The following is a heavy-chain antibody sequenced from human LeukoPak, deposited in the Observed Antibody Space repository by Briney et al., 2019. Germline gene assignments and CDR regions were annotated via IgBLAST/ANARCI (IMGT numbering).Heavy chain of an antibody. CDR2: ISWNSGSI. CDR1: GFTFDDYA. CDR3: AKDMSSSRPDAFDI. V-gene: IGHV3-9*01. J-gene: IGHJ3*02. Sequence: GGSLRLSCAASGFTFDDYAMHWVRQAPGKGLEWVSGISWNSGSIGYADSVKGRFTISRDNAKNSLYLQMNSLRAEDTALYYCAKDMSSSRPDAFDIWGQGTVVTVSS. D-gene: IGHD6-13*01.